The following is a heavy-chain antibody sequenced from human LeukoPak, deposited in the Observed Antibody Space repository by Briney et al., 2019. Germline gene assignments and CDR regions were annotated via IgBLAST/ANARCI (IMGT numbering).Heavy chain of an antibody. CDR2: ISYSGST. J-gene: IGHJ6*03. CDR1: GDSISGYY. D-gene: IGHD3-3*01. Sequence: KASETLSLTCIVSGDSISGYYWSWIRQPPGKGLEWIGYISYSGSTNYIPSLKSRLTISVDTSKNQFSLKLSSVTAADTAVYYCARGGVNYMDVWGRGTTVTVSS. CDR3: ARGGVNYMDV. V-gene: IGHV4-59*01.